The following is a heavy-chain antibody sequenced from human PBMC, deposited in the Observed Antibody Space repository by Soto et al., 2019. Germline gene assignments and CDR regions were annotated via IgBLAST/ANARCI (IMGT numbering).Heavy chain of an antibody. CDR1: GFTFSSYA. Sequence: GESLKISCAASGFTFSSYAMSWVRQAPGKGLEWVSAISGSGGSTYYADSVKGRFTISRDNSKNTLYLQMNSLRAEDTAVYYCAKAAQLGDWYFDLWGRGTLVTVSS. V-gene: IGHV3-23*01. J-gene: IGHJ2*01. D-gene: IGHD1-1*01. CDR3: AKAAQLGDWYFDL. CDR2: ISGSGGST.